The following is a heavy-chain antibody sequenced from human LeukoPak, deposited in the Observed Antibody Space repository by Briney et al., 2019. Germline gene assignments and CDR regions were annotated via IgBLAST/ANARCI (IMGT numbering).Heavy chain of an antibody. Sequence: SETLSLTCAVFGGSFSGYYLSWLRQPPGKGLEWIGEINPGGSTDYNPSLKSRVTISMDTSKNQFSLNLTSVSAADTAVYYCARYAAGYYYFYMDVWGKGTSVTVSS. J-gene: IGHJ6*03. CDR2: INPGGST. V-gene: IGHV4-34*01. D-gene: IGHD2-15*01. CDR3: ARYAAGYYYFYMDV. CDR1: GGSFSGYY.